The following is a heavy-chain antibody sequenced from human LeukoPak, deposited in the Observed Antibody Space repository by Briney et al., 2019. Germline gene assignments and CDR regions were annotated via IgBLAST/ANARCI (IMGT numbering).Heavy chain of an antibody. CDR1: GGSISSYY. CDR2: IHTSGST. J-gene: IGHJ5*02. Sequence: SETLSLTCIVSGGSISSYYWSWIRQPAGKGLEWIGRIHTSGSTNYNPSLKSRVTMSVDTSKNQFSLKLSSVTAADTAVYYCARGAIVVSVVTAIRIRNWFDPWGQGTLVTVSS. CDR3: ARGAIVVSVVTAIRIRNWFDP. V-gene: IGHV4-4*07. D-gene: IGHD2-21*02.